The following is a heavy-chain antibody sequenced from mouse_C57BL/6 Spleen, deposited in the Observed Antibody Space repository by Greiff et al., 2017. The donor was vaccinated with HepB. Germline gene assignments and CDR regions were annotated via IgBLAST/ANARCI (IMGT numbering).Heavy chain of an antibody. J-gene: IGHJ2*01. Sequence: VKLMESGGDLVKPGGSLKLSCAASGFTFSSYGMSWVRQTPDKRLEWVATISSGGSYTYYPDSVKGRFTISRDNAKNTLYLQMSSLKSEDTAMYYCARHYYGSSPFYFDYWGQGTTLTVSS. V-gene: IGHV5-6*01. D-gene: IGHD1-1*01. CDR3: ARHYYGSSPFYFDY. CDR2: ISSGGSYT. CDR1: GFTFSSYG.